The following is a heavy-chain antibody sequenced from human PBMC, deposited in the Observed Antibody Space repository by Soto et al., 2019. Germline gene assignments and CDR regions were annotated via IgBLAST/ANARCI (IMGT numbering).Heavy chain of an antibody. V-gene: IGHV3-30*18. CDR2: ISYDGSNK. D-gene: IGHD2-2*01. Sequence: QVQLVESGGGVVQPGRSLRLSCAASGFTFSSYGMHWVRQAPGKGLEWVAVISYDGSNKYYADSVKGRFTISRDNSKNTLYLQMNSLRAEDTAVYYCAKGHLPITRIWWFDPWGPGTLVTVSS. CDR3: AKGHLPITRIWWFDP. J-gene: IGHJ5*02. CDR1: GFTFSSYG.